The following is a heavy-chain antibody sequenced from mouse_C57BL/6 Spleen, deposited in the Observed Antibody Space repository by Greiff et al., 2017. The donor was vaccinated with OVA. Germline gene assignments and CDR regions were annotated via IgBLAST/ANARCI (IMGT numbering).Heavy chain of an antibody. CDR3: ARQDYPWFAY. J-gene: IGHJ3*01. V-gene: IGHV1-42*01. Sequence: EVQLQQSGPELVKPGASVKISCKASGYSFTGYYMNWVKQSPEKSLEWIGEINPSTGGTTYNQKFKAKATLTVDKSSSTAYMQLKSLTSEDSAVYYCARQDYPWFAYWGQGTLVTVSA. CDR2: INPSTGGT. CDR1: GYSFTGYY. D-gene: IGHD1-1*02.